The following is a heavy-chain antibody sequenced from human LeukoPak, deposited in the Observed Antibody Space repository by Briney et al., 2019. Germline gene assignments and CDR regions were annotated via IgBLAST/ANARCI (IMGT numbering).Heavy chain of an antibody. CDR1: GFTFSSYA. J-gene: IGHJ6*02. Sequence: GGSLRLSCAASGFTFSSYAMHWVRQAPGKGLEWVAVISYDGSNKYYADSVKGRFTISRDNSKNTLYLQMNSLRAEDTAVYYCAREYSGWSGYYKSYYYYYGMDVWGQGTTVTVSS. V-gene: IGHV3-30-3*01. CDR3: AREYSGWSGYYKSYYYYYGMDV. CDR2: ISYDGSNK. D-gene: IGHD3-3*01.